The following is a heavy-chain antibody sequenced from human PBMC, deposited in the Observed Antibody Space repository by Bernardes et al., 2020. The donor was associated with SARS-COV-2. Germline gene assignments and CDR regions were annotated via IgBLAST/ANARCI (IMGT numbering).Heavy chain of an antibody. D-gene: IGHD3-22*01. J-gene: IGHJ4*02. Sequence: GGSLRLSCSASGFTFSSYAMNWVRQAPGKGLIWVSRISAEGTGITYADSVKGRFTISRDNAKNTLYLQMTSLSIEDTAVYYCTRGPLSGYGSFGVWGQGTLVAVSS. CDR1: GFTFSSYA. CDR3: TRGPLSGYGSFGV. V-gene: IGHV3-74*03. CDR2: ISAEGTGI.